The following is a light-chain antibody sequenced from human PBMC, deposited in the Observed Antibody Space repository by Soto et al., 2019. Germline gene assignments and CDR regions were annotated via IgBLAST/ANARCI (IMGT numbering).Light chain of an antibody. CDR2: AAS. J-gene: IGKJ2*01. V-gene: IGKV1-39*01. CDR3: QQSYSTPYT. Sequence: DIQMTQSPSSLSVSVGDRVSITCRSSQSISSYLNWYQQKPGKAPKLLIYAASSLPSGVPSRFSGSGSGTDFTLTITSLQPEDFATYYCQQSYSTPYTFGQGTKLEIK. CDR1: QSISSY.